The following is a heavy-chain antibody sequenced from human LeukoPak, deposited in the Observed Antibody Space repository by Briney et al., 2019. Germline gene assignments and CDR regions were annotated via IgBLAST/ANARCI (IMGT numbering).Heavy chain of an antibody. J-gene: IGHJ4*02. CDR2: IRYDGSNT. CDR1: GFTFSSYG. D-gene: IGHD3-10*01. Sequence: GGSLRLSCAASGFTFSSYGMHWVRQAPGKGLEWVAFIRYDGSNTYYADSVKGRFTISRDNSKNTLYLQMNSLRAEDTAVYYCARVYYYGSGSQGNDYWGQGTLVTVSS. V-gene: IGHV3-30*02. CDR3: ARVYYYGSGSQGNDY.